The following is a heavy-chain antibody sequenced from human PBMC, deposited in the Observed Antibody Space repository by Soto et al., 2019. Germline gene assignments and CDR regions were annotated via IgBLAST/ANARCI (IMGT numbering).Heavy chain of an antibody. CDR1: SDSISSYY. CDR3: ARAVGDPLYCLDY. V-gene: IGHV4-59*08. D-gene: IGHD6-19*01. CDR2: TDYSWNT. J-gene: IGHJ4*02. Sequence: QVQLQESGPGLVRPSETLSLTCTVSSDSISSYYWIWIRHSPGKGLEWIGYTDYSWNTNYNPSLKSRATKSGDTTKNQFTLRLSSVTAADTAVYYCARAVGDPLYCLDYWGQGTLVTVSS.